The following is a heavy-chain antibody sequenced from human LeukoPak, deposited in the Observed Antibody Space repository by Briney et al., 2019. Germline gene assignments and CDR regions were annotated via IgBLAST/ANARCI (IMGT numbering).Heavy chain of an antibody. CDR1: GYSFTSYD. J-gene: IGHJ1*01. CDR3: ARGSREGYTSSWYPGEYLQH. D-gene: IGHD6-13*01. V-gene: IGHV1-18*01. Sequence: ASVKVSCKASGYSFTSYDINWVRQAPGQGLEWMGWINVYKGNTNYAEKLQGRVTMTTDTSTSTAYMELRSPRSDDTAVYYCARGSREGYTSSWYPGEYLQHWGQGTLVTVSS. CDR2: INVYKGNT.